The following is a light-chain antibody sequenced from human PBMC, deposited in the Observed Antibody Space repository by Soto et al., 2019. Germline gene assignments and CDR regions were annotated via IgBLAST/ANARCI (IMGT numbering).Light chain of an antibody. CDR3: QQYKNRPPRT. CDR1: QSVSSN. J-gene: IGKJ1*01. Sequence: EIVMTQSPVTLSVSPGERATLSCRASQSVSSNFAWYQQKPGQGPRLLIYGASTRATGIAARFSGSGSGTEFTLTISSLRSEDVAVYYCQQYKNRPPRTFGQGTKVEIK. V-gene: IGKV3-15*01. CDR2: GAS.